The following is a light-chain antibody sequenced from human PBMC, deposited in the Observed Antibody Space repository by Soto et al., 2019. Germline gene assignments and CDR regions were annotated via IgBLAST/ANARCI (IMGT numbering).Light chain of an antibody. V-gene: IGKV3-11*01. Sequence: EFVLTQSPATLSVSPGERVTLCWRASQYVGIKLVWYQQKPGQAPRLLIYDASTRATGIPDRFSGSGSGTDFTLIISRLEPEDFATYYCQQSYSPPPITFGQGTRLEIK. CDR3: QQSYSPPPIT. CDR1: QYVGIK. J-gene: IGKJ5*01. CDR2: DAS.